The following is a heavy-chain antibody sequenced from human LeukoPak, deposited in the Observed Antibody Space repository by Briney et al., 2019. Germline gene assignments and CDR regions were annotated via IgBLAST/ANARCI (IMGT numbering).Heavy chain of an antibody. CDR3: ARGRRWFDP. D-gene: IGHD5-24*01. CDR1: GGSFSGYY. Sequence: SETLSLTCAVYGGSFSGYYWSWIRQPPGKGLEWIGEINHSGSTNYNPSLESRVTLSVDTSKNQFSLKLSSVTAADTAVYYCARGRRWFDPWGQGTLVTVSS. V-gene: IGHV4-34*01. J-gene: IGHJ5*02. CDR2: INHSGST.